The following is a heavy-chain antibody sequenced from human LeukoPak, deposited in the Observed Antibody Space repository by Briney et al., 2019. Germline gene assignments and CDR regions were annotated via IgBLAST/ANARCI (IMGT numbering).Heavy chain of an antibody. J-gene: IGHJ4*02. CDR1: GGSINSSSYY. D-gene: IGHD1-26*01. Sequence: PSETLSLTCTVSGGSINSSSYYWGWIRQPPGKGLEWIGSIYYSGSIYYSGSTYQNPSLKSRVTMSLDRSKNHLSLTLTSVTAADTAVYYCSRESGAFSPFGYWGQGTLVTVSS. V-gene: IGHV4-39*07. CDR2: IYYSGSIYYSGST. CDR3: SRESGAFSPFGY.